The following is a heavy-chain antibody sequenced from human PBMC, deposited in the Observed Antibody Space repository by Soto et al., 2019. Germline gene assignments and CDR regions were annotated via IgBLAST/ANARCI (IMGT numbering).Heavy chain of an antibody. Sequence: SETLSLTCAVYGGSFSGYYWSWIRQPPGKGPEWIGEINHSGSTNYNPSLKSRVTISVDTSKNQFSLKLSSVTAADTAVYYCARGRRMELTPVHFDYWGQGTLVTVSS. CDR3: ARGRRMELTPVHFDY. J-gene: IGHJ4*02. CDR1: GGSFSGYY. V-gene: IGHV4-34*01. D-gene: IGHD4-17*01. CDR2: INHSGST.